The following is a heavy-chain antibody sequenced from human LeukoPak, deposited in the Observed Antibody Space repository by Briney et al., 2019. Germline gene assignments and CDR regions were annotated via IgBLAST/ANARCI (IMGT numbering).Heavy chain of an antibody. CDR2: ISWNSGSI. J-gene: IGHJ4*02. CDR3: AKGPTYYYDSSGTAYFDY. Sequence: GGSLRLSCVASGFTFDDYAMHWVRQAPGKGLEWVSGISWNSGSIGYADSVKGRFTISRDNAKNSLYLQMNSLRAEDTALYYCAKGPTYYYDSSGTAYFDYWGQGTLVTVSS. CDR1: GFTFDDYA. D-gene: IGHD3-22*01. V-gene: IGHV3-9*01.